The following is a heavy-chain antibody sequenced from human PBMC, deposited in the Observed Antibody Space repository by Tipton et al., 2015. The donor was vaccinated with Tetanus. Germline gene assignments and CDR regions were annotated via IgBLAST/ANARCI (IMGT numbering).Heavy chain of an antibody. CDR3: AGGRGLRAHECFEL. CDR2: ISPFNENA. Sequence: QLVQSGAEVKKPGASVTVSCKASGYTFTHYGVNWVRQAPGQGLEWMGLISPFNENANYAVKFQGRLTMTTDRSTATVYMDLSSLRSGDRTVYNCAGGRGLRAHECFELWGQGTLVTVSS. J-gene: IGHJ5*02. D-gene: IGHD3-3*01. CDR1: GYTFTHYG. V-gene: IGHV1-18*01.